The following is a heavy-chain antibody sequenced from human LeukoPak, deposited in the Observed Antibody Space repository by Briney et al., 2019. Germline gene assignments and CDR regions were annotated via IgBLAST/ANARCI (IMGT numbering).Heavy chain of an antibody. V-gene: IGHV4-59*01. J-gene: IGHJ4*02. CDR2: IYGSGST. CDR3: ASDYGDHLFDY. Sequence: PSETLSLTCTVSGGSISSYYWSWIRQPPGKGLEWIGYIYGSGSTKYNPSHKSRVTISLDTSKNQFSLKLSSVTAADTAVYYCASDYGDHLFDYWGQGTLVTVSS. D-gene: IGHD4-17*01. CDR1: GGSISSYY.